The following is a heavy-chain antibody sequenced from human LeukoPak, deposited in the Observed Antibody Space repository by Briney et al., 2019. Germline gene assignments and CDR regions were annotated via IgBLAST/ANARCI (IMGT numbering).Heavy chain of an antibody. CDR3: AGEYSSSGRFDY. J-gene: IGHJ4*02. D-gene: IGHD6-6*01. CDR1: GYTVTNYY. Sequence: ASVKISCKTSGYTVTNYYIHWVRQAPGQGLEWMGVINHSDGSTSYAQNFQGRVTMNRDTSTSTVYMQLSSLRSEDTALYYCAGEYSSSGRFDYWGQGTLVTVSS. CDR2: INHSDGST. V-gene: IGHV1-46*01.